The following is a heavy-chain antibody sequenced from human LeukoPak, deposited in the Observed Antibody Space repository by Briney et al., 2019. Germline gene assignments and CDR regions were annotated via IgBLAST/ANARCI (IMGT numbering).Heavy chain of an antibody. J-gene: IGHJ6*02. Sequence: SETLSLTCTVSGGSISSSSYYWGWIRQPPGKGLEWIGSIYYSGSTYYNPSLKSRVTISVDTSKNQFSLKLSSVTAADTAVYYCVAYCSGGSCYHYYYYGMDVWGQGTTVTASS. CDR2: IYYSGST. D-gene: IGHD2-15*01. CDR3: VAYCSGGSCYHYYYYGMDV. CDR1: GGSISSSSYY. V-gene: IGHV4-39*01.